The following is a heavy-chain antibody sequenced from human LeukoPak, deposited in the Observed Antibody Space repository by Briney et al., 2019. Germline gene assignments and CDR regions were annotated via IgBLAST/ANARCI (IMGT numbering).Heavy chain of an antibody. CDR2: IYYSGST. Sequence: SETLSLTCAVYGGSFSGYYWSWIRQPPGKGLEWIGSIYYSGSTYYNPSLKSRVTISVDTSKNQFSLKLSSVTAADTAVYYCAIDPIYYDSSGHHGYWGQGTLVTVSS. J-gene: IGHJ4*02. D-gene: IGHD3-22*01. V-gene: IGHV4-34*01. CDR3: AIDPIYYDSSGHHGY. CDR1: GGSFSGYY.